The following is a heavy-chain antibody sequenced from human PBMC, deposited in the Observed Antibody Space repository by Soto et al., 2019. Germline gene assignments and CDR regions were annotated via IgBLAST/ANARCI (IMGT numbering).Heavy chain of an antibody. Sequence: SETLSLTCTVSGGSISSYYWSWIRQPPGKGLEWIGYIYYSGSTNYNPSLKSRVTISVDTSKNQFSLKLSSVTAADTAVYYCAGIFGVVTPINWFDPWGQGTLVTAPQ. J-gene: IGHJ5*02. V-gene: IGHV4-59*01. CDR2: IYYSGST. CDR3: AGIFGVVTPINWFDP. D-gene: IGHD3-3*01. CDR1: GGSISSYY.